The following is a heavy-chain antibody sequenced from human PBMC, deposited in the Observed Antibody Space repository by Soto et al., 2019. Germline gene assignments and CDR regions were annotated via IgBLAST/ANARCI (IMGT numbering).Heavy chain of an antibody. D-gene: IGHD2-21*01. CDR2: IYYSGST. V-gene: IGHV4-59*01. Sequence: QVQLQESGPGLVKPSETLSLTCTVSGGSISSYYWSWIRQPPGKGLEWIGYIYYSGSTKYNPSLKSRVTISVDTSKSRFSLRLSSVPAADTAVYYCARVCGGAFDFWGQGTMVTVSS. CDR1: GGSISSYY. CDR3: ARVCGGAFDF. J-gene: IGHJ3*01.